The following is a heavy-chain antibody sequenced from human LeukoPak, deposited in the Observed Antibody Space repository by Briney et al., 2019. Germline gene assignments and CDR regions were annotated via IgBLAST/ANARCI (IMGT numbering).Heavy chain of an antibody. V-gene: IGHV4-61*02. CDR3: ASGSRSGWFGP. CDR2: INTTGNT. J-gene: IGHJ5*02. D-gene: IGHD5-12*01. Sequence: SQTLSLTCTVSGGSISSGNHYFSWIRQPAGKGLEWIGRINTTGNTNDNPSLKSRVTMSVDTSKNQFSLKLSSVTAADTAVFYCASGSRSGWFGPWGQGTLVTVSS. CDR1: GGSISSGNHY.